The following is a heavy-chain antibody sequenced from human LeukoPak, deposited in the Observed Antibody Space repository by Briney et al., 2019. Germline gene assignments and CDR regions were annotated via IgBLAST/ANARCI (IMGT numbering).Heavy chain of an antibody. V-gene: IGHV3-64D*09. J-gene: IGHJ4*02. CDR3: VKGGKGISDSSGYYLFDY. Sequence: GGSLRLSCSASGFTFSSYAMHWVRQAPGKGLEYVSAISSNGGSTYYADSVKGRFTISRDSSKNTLYLQMSSLRAEDTAVYYCVKGGKGISDSSGYYLFDYWGQGTLVTVSS. D-gene: IGHD3-22*01. CDR1: GFTFSSYA. CDR2: ISSNGGST.